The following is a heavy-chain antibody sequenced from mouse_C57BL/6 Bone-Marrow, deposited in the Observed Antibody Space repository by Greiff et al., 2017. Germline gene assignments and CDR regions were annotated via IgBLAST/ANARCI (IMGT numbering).Heavy chain of an antibody. V-gene: IGHV5-12*01. CDR1: GFTFSDYY. J-gene: IGHJ4*01. Sequence: EVKLVESGGGLVQPGGSLKLSCAASGFTFSDYYMYWVRQTPEKRLEWVAYISNGGGSTYYPDTVKGRFTISRDNAKNTLYLQMSRLKSEDTAMYYCARERNYYGSSYPYYAMDYWGQGTSVTVSS. CDR3: ARERNYYGSSYPYYAMDY. D-gene: IGHD1-1*01. CDR2: ISNGGGST.